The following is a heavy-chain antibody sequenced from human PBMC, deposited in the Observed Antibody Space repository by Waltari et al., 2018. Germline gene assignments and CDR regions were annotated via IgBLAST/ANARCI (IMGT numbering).Heavy chain of an antibody. V-gene: IGHV3-30*01. CDR3: ARAHCGGDCYRPDYYYYGMDV. D-gene: IGHD2-21*02. CDR2: ISYDGSNK. Sequence: QVQLVESGGGVVQPGRSLRLSCAASGFTFSSYAMHWVRQAPGKGLEGVAVISYDGSNKAYADSVKGRFTIPRDNSKNPLYLQMNSLRAEDTAVYYCARAHCGGDCYRPDYYYYGMDVWGQGTTVTVSS. CDR1: GFTFSSYA. J-gene: IGHJ6*02.